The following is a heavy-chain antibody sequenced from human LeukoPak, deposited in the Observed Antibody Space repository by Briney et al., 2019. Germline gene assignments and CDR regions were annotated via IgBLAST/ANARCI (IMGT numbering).Heavy chain of an antibody. V-gene: IGHV3-33*01. CDR3: ARDFGHIAARLLTYGMDV. CDR2: IWYDGSNK. CDR1: GFTFSSYG. Sequence: PGGSLRLSCAASGFTFSSYGMHWVRQAPGKGLEWVAVIWYDGSNKYYADSVKGRFTISRDNSKNTLYLQMNSLRAEDTAVYYCARDFGHIAARLLTYGMDVWGQGTTVTVSS. D-gene: IGHD6-6*01. J-gene: IGHJ6*02.